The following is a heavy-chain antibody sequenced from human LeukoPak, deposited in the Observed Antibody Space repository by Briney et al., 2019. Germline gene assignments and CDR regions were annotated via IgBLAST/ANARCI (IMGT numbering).Heavy chain of an antibody. CDR1: GYTFNNYG. CDR3: ARLSEYYDFWSGYGGLGDTGDY. D-gene: IGHD3-3*01. V-gene: IGHV1-18*01. Sequence: ASVKVSCKASGYTFNNYGISWVRQAPGQGLEWMGWVTSYNGDTNYAQKFQGRVTMSTDTSTSTAYMELRSLRSDDTAVYYCARLSEYYDFWSGYGGLGDTGDYWGQGTLVTVSS. J-gene: IGHJ4*02. CDR2: VTSYNGDT.